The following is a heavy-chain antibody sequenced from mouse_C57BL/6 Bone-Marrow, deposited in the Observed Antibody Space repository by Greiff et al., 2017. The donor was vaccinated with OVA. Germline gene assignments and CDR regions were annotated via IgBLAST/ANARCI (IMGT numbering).Heavy chain of an antibody. V-gene: IGHV14-4*01. D-gene: IGHD3-2*02. CDR2: IDPENGDT. CDR1: GFNIKDDY. Sequence: VQLQQSGAELVRPGASVKLSCTASGFNIKDDYMPWVKQRPEQGLEWIGWIDPENGDTESASKFQGKATITAETSSNTAYLQLSSLTSEDTAVYYCTTWGTAQDWGQGTTLTVSS. CDR3: TTWGTAQD. J-gene: IGHJ2*01.